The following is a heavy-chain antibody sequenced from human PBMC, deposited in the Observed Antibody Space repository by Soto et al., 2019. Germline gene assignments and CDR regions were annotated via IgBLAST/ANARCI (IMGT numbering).Heavy chain of an antibody. Sequence: GGSLRLSCAASGFTFSDYYMSGIRQAPGKGLEWVSYISSSGSTIYYADSVKGRFTISRDNAKNSLYLQMNSLRAEDTAVYYCARGLVVPAAIEVGAFDIWGQGTMVTVSS. D-gene: IGHD2-2*02. CDR1: GFTFSDYY. J-gene: IGHJ3*02. CDR2: ISSSGSTI. V-gene: IGHV3-11*01. CDR3: ARGLVVPAAIEVGAFDI.